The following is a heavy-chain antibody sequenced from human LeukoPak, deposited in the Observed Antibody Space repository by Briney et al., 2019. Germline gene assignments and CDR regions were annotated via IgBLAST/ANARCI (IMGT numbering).Heavy chain of an antibody. Sequence: SVKVSCTASGGTFSSYAISWVRQAPGQGLEWIGGIITIFGTANSAQKFQGRVTITTDESTSTAYMKLSSLRSEDTAVYYCARGRVYYDDSSGYYEGNWFDPWGQGTLVTVSS. CDR2: IITIFGTA. J-gene: IGHJ5*02. CDR3: ARGRVYYDDSSGYYEGNWFDP. V-gene: IGHV1-69*05. D-gene: IGHD3-22*01. CDR1: GGTFSSYA.